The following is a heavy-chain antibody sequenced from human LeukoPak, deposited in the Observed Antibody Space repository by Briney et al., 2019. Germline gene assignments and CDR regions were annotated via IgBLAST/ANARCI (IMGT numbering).Heavy chain of an antibody. D-gene: IGHD6-6*01. CDR2: MNPNSGNT. CDR1: GYTFTSYD. V-gene: IGHV1-8*03. Sequence: GASVKVSCKASGYTFTSYDINWVRQATGQGLEWMGWMNPNSGNTGYAQKFQGRVTITRNTSISTAYMELSSLRSEDTAVYYCARGVEQLETGYWFDPWGQGTLVTVSS. CDR3: ARGVEQLETGYWFDP. J-gene: IGHJ5*02.